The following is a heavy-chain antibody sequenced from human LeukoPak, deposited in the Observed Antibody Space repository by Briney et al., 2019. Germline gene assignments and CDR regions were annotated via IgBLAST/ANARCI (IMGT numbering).Heavy chain of an antibody. J-gene: IGHJ6*02. CDR3: ARSLRYFVPLYYYYYGMDV. Sequence: ASVKVSCKASGYTFTSYDINWVRQATGQGLEWMGWMNPNRGNTGYAQKFQGRVTMTRNTSISTAYMELSSLRSEDTAVYYCARSLRYFVPLYYYYYGMDVWGQGTTVTVSS. V-gene: IGHV1-8*01. CDR1: GYTFTSYD. D-gene: IGHD3-9*01. CDR2: MNPNRGNT.